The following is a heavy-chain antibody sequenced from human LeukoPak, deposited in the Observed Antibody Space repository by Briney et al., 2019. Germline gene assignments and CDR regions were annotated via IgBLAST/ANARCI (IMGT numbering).Heavy chain of an antibody. CDR1: GFTFSSTT. D-gene: IGHD1-26*01. CDR2: ITAIDGRT. CDR3: AKEGGIVGDEN. J-gene: IGHJ4*02. V-gene: IGHV3-23*01. Sequence: GGSLRLSCVASGFTFSSTTMGWVRQAPGRGLEWVSSITAIDGRTYYADSVRGRFTISRDNSKNTVYLQLNSLRAEDTAVYYCAKEGGIVGDENWGQGTLVTVSS.